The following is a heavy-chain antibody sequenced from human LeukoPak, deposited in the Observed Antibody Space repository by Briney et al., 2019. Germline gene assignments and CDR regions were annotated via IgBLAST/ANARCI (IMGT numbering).Heavy chain of an antibody. Sequence: ASVKVSCKASGYTFTGYYMHWVRQAPGQGLEWMGWINPNSGGTNYAQKFQGRVTMTRDTSISTAYMELSRLRSDDTAVYYCASGGYCSSTSCYAVDYWGQGTLVTVSS. CDR2: INPNSGGT. V-gene: IGHV1-2*02. J-gene: IGHJ4*02. CDR3: ASGGYCSSTSCYAVDY. CDR1: GYTFTGYY. D-gene: IGHD2-2*01.